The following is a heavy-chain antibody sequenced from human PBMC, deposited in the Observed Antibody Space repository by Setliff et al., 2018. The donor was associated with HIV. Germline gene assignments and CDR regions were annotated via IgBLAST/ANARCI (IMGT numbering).Heavy chain of an antibody. Sequence: SETLSLTCTVSGASVASGDSYWSWIRLPAGKGLEWIGHVHTNVRTNYHPSLNSRVTISADISKNEFSLNLRSVTPADTAVYFCARDRFGVPANDWGQGILVTVSS. V-gene: IGHV4-61*09. D-gene: IGHD3-3*01. CDR3: ARDRFGVPAND. J-gene: IGHJ4*02. CDR2: VHTNVRT. CDR1: GASVASGDSY.